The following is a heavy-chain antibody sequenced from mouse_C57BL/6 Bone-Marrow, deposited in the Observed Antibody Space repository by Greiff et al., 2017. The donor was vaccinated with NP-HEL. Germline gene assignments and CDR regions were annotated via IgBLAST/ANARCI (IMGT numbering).Heavy chain of an antibody. D-gene: IGHD2-4*01. J-gene: IGHJ2*01. CDR2: ISYSGST. CDR1: GYSITSGYD. Sequence: EVQLVESGPGMVKPSQSLSLTCTVTGYSITSGYDWHWIRHFPGNKLEWMGYISYSGSTNYNPSLKSRISITHDTSKNHFFLKLNSVTTEDTATYYCARGGDYDTFDYWGQGTTLTVSS. CDR3: ARGGDYDTFDY. V-gene: IGHV3-1*01.